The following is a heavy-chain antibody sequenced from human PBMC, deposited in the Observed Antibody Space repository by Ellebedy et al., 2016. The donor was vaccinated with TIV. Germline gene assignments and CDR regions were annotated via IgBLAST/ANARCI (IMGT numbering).Heavy chain of an antibody. CDR2: ISSSSSYI. J-gene: IGHJ4*02. CDR1: GFTFSSYS. CDR3: ARDFVGLNYFDY. V-gene: IGHV3-21*04. Sequence: GESLKISXAASGFTFSSYSMNWVRQAPGKGLEWVSSISSSSSYIYYADSVKGRFTISRDNAKNSLYLQMNSLRAEDTAVYYCARDFVGLNYFDYWGQGTLVTVSS. D-gene: IGHD2-21*01.